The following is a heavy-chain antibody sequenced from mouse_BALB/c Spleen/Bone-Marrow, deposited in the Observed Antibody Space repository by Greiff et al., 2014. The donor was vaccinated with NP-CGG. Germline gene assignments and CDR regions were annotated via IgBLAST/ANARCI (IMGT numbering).Heavy chain of an antibody. J-gene: IGHJ2*01. D-gene: IGHD2-3*01. CDR1: GYTFTDYT. CDR2: VNPNIGGT. Sequence: EVHVKQSGPELVKPGASVKISCKTSGYTFTDYTLHWVKQSHGKSLEWIGGVNPNIGGTSYNQKFKGKASLTVNKSSTTACMELRSLTSEDSAVYYCARGRWYYWGQGTTLTVSS. V-gene: IGHV1-22*01. CDR3: ARGRWYY.